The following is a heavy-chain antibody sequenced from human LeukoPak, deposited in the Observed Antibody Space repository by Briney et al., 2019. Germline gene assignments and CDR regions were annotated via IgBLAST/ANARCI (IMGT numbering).Heavy chain of an antibody. D-gene: IGHD1-26*01. V-gene: IGHV4-4*07. J-gene: IGHJ5*02. CDR2: IFSSGST. CDR1: GGSISSYY. Sequence: PSETLSLPCTVSGGSISSYYWSWIRQPAGKGLEWIGRIFSSGSTNYNPSLKSRVTMSVDTSKNQFSLKLSSVTAADTAEYYCARDVVGATTRWFDPWGQGTLVTVSS. CDR3: ARDVVGATTRWFDP.